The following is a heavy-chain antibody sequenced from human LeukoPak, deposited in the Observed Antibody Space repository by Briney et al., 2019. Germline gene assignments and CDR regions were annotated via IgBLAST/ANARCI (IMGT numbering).Heavy chain of an antibody. CDR2: VFSSGST. Sequence: PSETLSLTCTVSGGSLSDYYWSWIRQPPGKGLEWIGYVFSSGSTNYNPSLTSRVTISVDTSKNQFSLKLTSVTAADTAVYYCARSASGYKDGRSFWDFWGQGTLVTVSS. V-gene: IGHV4-59*01. CDR3: ARSASGYKDGRSFWDF. D-gene: IGHD5-12*01. J-gene: IGHJ4*02. CDR1: GGSLSDYY.